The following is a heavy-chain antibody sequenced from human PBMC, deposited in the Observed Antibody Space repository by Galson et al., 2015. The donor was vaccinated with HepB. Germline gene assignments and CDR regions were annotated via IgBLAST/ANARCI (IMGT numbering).Heavy chain of an antibody. Sequence: SVKVSCKASGLTTYAINWVRQAPGQGLEWMGWISPYNANYARKFQGRVTMTTDTSTRTTYMELRSLRSDDTAMYYCARGAVPTIGGPTFDFWGQGTLVTVSS. D-gene: IGHD5-24*01. CDR2: ISPYNA. J-gene: IGHJ4*02. CDR1: GLTTYA. CDR3: ARGAVPTIGGPTFDF. V-gene: IGHV1-18*01.